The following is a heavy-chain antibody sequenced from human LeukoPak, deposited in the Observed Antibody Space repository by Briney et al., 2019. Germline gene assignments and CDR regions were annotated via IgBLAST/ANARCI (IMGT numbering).Heavy chain of an antibody. CDR2: ISAYNGNT. CDR1: GYTFTGYG. V-gene: IGHV1-18*01. D-gene: IGHD6-13*01. CDR3: ARDPTGRYSSSWYPTIDDAFDV. Sequence: ASVKVSCKASGYTFTGYGIRWVRQPPGQGGEWMGWISAYNGNTKYAQKLQGRVTMTTDTSTSTAYMELRSLRSDDTAVYYCARDPTGRYSSSWYPTIDDAFDVWGQGTMVTVSS. J-gene: IGHJ3*01.